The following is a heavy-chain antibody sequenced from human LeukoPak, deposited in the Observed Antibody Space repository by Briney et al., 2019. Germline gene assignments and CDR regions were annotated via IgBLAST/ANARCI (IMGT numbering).Heavy chain of an antibody. J-gene: IGHJ4*02. CDR3: ARQKQQLFTGYYS. Sequence: SETLSLTCTVSGGSISSNYWNWIRQLPGKGLEWIGYSCSSGSTNYNPSLMSRVTISVDTSKKQFSLRLISGTPADTAVYYWARQKQQLFTGYYSWGQGNLVTLSS. CDR2: SCSSGST. V-gene: IGHV4-59*08. D-gene: IGHD6-13*01. CDR1: GGSISSNY.